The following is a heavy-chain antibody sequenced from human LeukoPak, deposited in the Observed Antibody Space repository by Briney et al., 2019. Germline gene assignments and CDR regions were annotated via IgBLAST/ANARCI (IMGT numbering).Heavy chain of an antibody. Sequence: GESLKISCKGSGYSFPSYWIGWVRLMPGKGLDWMGIIYPGDSDTRYSPSFQGQVTMSADKSVSTAYLQWSSLKASGTAMYYCARLITIFGVVKGPFDIWGQGTMVTVSS. D-gene: IGHD3-3*01. CDR2: IYPGDSDT. V-gene: IGHV5-51*01. J-gene: IGHJ3*02. CDR3: ARLITIFGVVKGPFDI. CDR1: GYSFPSYW.